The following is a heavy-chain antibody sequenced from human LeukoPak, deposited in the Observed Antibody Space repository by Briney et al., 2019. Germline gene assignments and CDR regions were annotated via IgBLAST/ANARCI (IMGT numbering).Heavy chain of an antibody. CDR3: ATLDVGATVY. V-gene: IGHV3-30*04. D-gene: IGHD1-26*01. CDR2: IRYDGSNK. Sequence: PGRSLRLSCAASGFTFSSYAMHWVRQAPGKGLEWVAFIRYDGSNKYYADSVKGRFTISRDNSKNTLYLQMNSLRAEDTAVYYCATLDVGATVYWGQGTLVTVSS. CDR1: GFTFSSYA. J-gene: IGHJ4*02.